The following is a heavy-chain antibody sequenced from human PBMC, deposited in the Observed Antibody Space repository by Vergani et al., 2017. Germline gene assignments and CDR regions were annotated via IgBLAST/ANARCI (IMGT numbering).Heavy chain of an antibody. D-gene: IGHD1-1*01. CDR3: ARDGAWNQAYYFDY. CDR1: GFTFSSYG. Sequence: QVQLVESGGGVVQPGRSLRLSCAASGFTFSSYGMHWVRQAPGKGLEWVAVIWYDGSNKYYADSVKGRLTISRDNSKNTLYLQMNSLRAEDTAVYYCARDGAWNQAYYFDYWGQGTLVTVSS. CDR2: IWYDGSNK. J-gene: IGHJ4*02. V-gene: IGHV3-33*01.